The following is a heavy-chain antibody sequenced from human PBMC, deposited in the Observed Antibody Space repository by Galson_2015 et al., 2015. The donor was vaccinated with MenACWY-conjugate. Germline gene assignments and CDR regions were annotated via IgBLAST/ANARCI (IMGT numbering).Heavy chain of an antibody. CDR3: AREKYSSSSIPFDY. CDR1: GFIFCSYR. Sequence: SLRLSCAASGFIFCSYRMNWVRQAPGKGLEWVSSISSSSYIYYADSVKGRFTISRDNARNSLYLQMNSLRAEDTAVYYCAREKYSSSSIPFDYWGQGTLVTVSS. CDR2: ISSSSYI. J-gene: IGHJ4*02. V-gene: IGHV3-21*06. D-gene: IGHD6-6*01.